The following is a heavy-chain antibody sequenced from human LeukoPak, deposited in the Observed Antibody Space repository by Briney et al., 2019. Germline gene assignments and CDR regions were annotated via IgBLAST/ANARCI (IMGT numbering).Heavy chain of an antibody. CDR3: AGGVVTAALGAFDI. Sequence: SETLSLTCTVSGGSISSDSYYWSWIRQPAGKGLEWIGRIYTSGSTNYNPSLKSRVTISVDTSKNQFSLKLSSVTAADTAVYYCAGGVVTAALGAFDIWGQGTMVTVSS. J-gene: IGHJ3*02. D-gene: IGHD4-23*01. CDR2: IYTSGST. V-gene: IGHV4-61*02. CDR1: GGSISSDSYY.